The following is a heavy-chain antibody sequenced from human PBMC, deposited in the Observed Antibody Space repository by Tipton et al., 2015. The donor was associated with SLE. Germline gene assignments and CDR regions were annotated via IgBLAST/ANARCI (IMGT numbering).Heavy chain of an antibody. CDR1: GGSFSGYY. Sequence: LRLSCAVYGGSFSGYYWSWIRQPPGKGLEWIGEINHSGSTNYNPSLESRVTISVDTSKNQFSLNLSSVTAADTAVYYCARARAISPYYFDYWGQGTLVTVSS. CDR2: INHSGST. D-gene: IGHD3-3*01. V-gene: IGHV4-34*09. J-gene: IGHJ4*02. CDR3: ARARAISPYYFDY.